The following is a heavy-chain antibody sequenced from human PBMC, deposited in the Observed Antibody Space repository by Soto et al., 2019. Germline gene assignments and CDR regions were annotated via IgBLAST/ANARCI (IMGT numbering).Heavy chain of an antibody. V-gene: IGHV4-59*01. Sequence: PSETLSLTCTVSGCSISSYYWSWIRQPPGKGLEWIGYIYYSGSTNYNPSLKSRVTISVDTSKNQFSLKLSSVTAADTAVYYCARRYGSAFAFWCQGPMVNFS. CDR3: ARRYGSAFAF. J-gene: IGHJ3*01. D-gene: IGHD3-10*01. CDR2: IYYSGST. CDR1: GCSISSYY.